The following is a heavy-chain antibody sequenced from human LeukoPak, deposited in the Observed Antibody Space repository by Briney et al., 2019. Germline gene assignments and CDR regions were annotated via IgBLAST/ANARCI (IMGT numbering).Heavy chain of an antibody. J-gene: IGHJ4*02. Sequence: GGSLRLSCAASGFIFDDFAMPWVRQVPGKGLEWVSGINSNNGIIGYADSVKGRFSISRDNAKDSLYLQMNSLRPEDTALYYCTKDFYRDFYDSVDYYFHYWGQGTLVTVSS. CDR3: TKDFYRDFYDSVDYYFHY. CDR1: GFIFDDFA. D-gene: IGHD3-22*01. V-gene: IGHV3-9*01. CDR2: INSNNGII.